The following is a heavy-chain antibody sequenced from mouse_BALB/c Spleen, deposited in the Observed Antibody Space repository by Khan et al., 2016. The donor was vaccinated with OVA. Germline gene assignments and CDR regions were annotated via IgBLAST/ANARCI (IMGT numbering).Heavy chain of an antibody. V-gene: IGHV1-4*01. Sequence: QVQLQQSGAELARPGASVKMSCKASGYTFTTYTMHWVKQRPGQGLEWIGYIIPTNDYTNYNQKFKDRATLTADKSSSTAYMQLSSLTSEDSALYYCARGGAYYRSDGWFAYWGQGTLVTVSA. D-gene: IGHD2-14*01. CDR2: IIPTNDYT. CDR1: GYTFTTYT. J-gene: IGHJ3*01. CDR3: ARGGAYYRSDGWFAY.